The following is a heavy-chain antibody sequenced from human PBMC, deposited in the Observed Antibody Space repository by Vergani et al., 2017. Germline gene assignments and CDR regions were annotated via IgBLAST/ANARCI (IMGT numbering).Heavy chain of an antibody. Sequence: QVRLQESGPGLVKPSETLSLTCSVFGVSVTAYNCNWIRQAPGKGLEWIGSLSTTGGATHASHNPSLKSRVSISVDTSKSQCSLRLTSVTAADSAIYYCAWDTHSWQRADRWGQGLLVSVS. CDR1: GVSVTAYN. D-gene: IGHD6-13*01. CDR3: AWDTHSWQRADR. CDR2: LSTTGGA. V-gene: IGHV4-59*02. J-gene: IGHJ5*02.